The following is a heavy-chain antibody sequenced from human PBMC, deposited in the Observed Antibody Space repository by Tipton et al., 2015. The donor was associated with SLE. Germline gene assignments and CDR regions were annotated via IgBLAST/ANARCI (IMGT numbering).Heavy chain of an antibody. CDR3: AKYASGTMFEY. J-gene: IGHJ4*02. CDR1: GGSISSSGHY. V-gene: IGHV4-39*01. D-gene: IGHD3-10*01. Sequence: TLSLTCTVSGGSISSSGHYWCWIRQPPGKGLEWIGSIYFSVATHYNPSLKSRVTISADPSKNQFSLRLTSVTAADTAVYYCAKYASGTMFEYWGQGTLVTVSS. CDR2: IYFSVAT.